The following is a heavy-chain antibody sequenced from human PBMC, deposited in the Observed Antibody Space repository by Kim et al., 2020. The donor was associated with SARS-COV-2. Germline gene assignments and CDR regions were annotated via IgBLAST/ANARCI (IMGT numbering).Heavy chain of an antibody. Sequence: SLQGRVPISVDTSKNQFSLKLSSVTAADTAVYYCARVLGYSYYYYYGMDVWGQGTTVTVSS. V-gene: IGHV4-34*13. CDR3: ARVLGYSYYYYYGMDV. D-gene: IGHD5-18*01. J-gene: IGHJ6*02.